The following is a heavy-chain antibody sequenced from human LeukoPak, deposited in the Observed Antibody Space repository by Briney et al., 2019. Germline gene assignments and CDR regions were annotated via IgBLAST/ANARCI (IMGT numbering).Heavy chain of an antibody. D-gene: IGHD2-2*03. CDR1: GFTFTTFW. CDR2: INPDGRTT. J-gene: IGHJ5*02. CDR3: ARDLHGSPDR. Sequence: PGGSLRLSCAASGFTFTTFWMNWVRQVPGKGLVWVSLINPDGRTTTYADSVKGRFTISRDNAKNTVYLQMSSLRDEDTAIYYCARDLHGSPDRWGRGTLVTVSS. V-gene: IGHV3-74*01.